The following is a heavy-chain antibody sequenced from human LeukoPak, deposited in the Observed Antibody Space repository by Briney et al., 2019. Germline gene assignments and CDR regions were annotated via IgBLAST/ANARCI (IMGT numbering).Heavy chain of an antibody. CDR1: GFTFSSYS. D-gene: IGHD6-13*01. Sequence: GGSLRLSCAASGFTFSSYSMNWVRQAPGKGLEWVSSISSSSSYIYYADSVKGRFTVSRDNAKNSLYLQMNSLRAEDTAVYYCVRVLAAAGSLYWGQGTLVTVSS. V-gene: IGHV3-21*01. CDR2: ISSSSSYI. CDR3: VRVLAAAGSLY. J-gene: IGHJ4*02.